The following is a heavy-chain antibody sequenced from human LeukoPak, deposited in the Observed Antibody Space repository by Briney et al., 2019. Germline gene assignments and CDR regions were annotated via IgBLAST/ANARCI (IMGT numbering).Heavy chain of an antibody. V-gene: IGHV3-30*18. D-gene: IGHD6-25*01. CDR2: ISYDGSNK. J-gene: IGHJ4*02. CDR3: AKDIGYPSLDY. CDR1: GFTFSGYG. Sequence: GGSLRLSCTASGFTFSGYGMHWVRQAPGKGLEWVAVISYDGSNKYYADSVKGRFTISRDNSKNTLYLQMNSLRAEDTAVYYCAKDIGYPSLDYWGQGTLVTVSS.